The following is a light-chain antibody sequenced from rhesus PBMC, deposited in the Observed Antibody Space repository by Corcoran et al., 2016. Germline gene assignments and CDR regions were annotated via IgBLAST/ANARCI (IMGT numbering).Light chain of an antibody. CDR1: QGIRSY. V-gene: IGKV1-25*01. CDR2: YAT. J-gene: IGKJ4*01. Sequence: DIQMTQSPSSVSVSVGDRVTITCRASQGIRSYLAWYKKKTGKAPKLLIYYATTLKSGVPSRFSGSGSGTEFTLPIISLQPEDFATYYYQQYNGLPLTFGVGTKVEIK. CDR3: QQYNGLPLT.